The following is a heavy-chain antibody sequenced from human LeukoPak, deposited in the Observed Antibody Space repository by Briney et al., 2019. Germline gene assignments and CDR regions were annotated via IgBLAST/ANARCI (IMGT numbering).Heavy chain of an antibody. Sequence: GGSLRLSCEASGTTFSSHAMTWVRQAPGKGLEWVASIGSDDKTHYSESVKGRFAISRDNWRRIVFLQLNSLRAEDTALYYCARDLHYYLAMDVWGQGTTVTVSS. CDR2: IGSDDKT. V-gene: IGHV3-23*01. CDR3: ARDLHYYLAMDV. CDR1: GTTFSSHA. J-gene: IGHJ6*02.